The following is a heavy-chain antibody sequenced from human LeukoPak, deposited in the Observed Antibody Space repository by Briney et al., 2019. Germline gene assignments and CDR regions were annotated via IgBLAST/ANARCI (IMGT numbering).Heavy chain of an antibody. Sequence: GGSLRLSCAASGFTFDDYAMHWVRQAPGKGLEWVSGISWNSGSIGYADSVKGRFTISRDNAKNSLYLQMNSLRAEDTALYYCAKGWYSSSSPVDYWGQGTLVTVSS. J-gene: IGHJ4*02. D-gene: IGHD6-6*01. CDR1: GFTFDDYA. CDR3: AKGWYSSSSPVDY. CDR2: ISWNSGSI. V-gene: IGHV3-9*01.